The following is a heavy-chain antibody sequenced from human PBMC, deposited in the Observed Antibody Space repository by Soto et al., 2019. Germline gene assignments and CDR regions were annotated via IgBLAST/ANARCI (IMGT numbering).Heavy chain of an antibody. Sequence: EVQLVESGGGLIQPGGSLRLSCAASGFTVSSNYMSWVRQAPGKGLEWVSVIYSGGSTYYADSVKGRFTISRDNAKNTLYQQMNSRRAEDTAVYYCALSYTATTDYWGQGTLVTVSS. CDR2: IYSGGST. V-gene: IGHV3-53*01. CDR3: ALSYTATTDY. J-gene: IGHJ4*02. D-gene: IGHD4-17*01. CDR1: GFTVSSNY.